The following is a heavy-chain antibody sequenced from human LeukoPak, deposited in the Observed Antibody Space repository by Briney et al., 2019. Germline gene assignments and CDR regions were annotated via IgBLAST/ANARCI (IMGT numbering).Heavy chain of an antibody. CDR1: GFTLSSYA. Sequence: GGSLRLSCAASGFTLSSYAMSWVRQAPGKGLEWVSAISGSGGSTYYADSVKGRFTISRDNSKNTLYLQMNSLRAEDTAVYYCAKKGSGYDYYYYYMDVWGKGTTVTVSS. J-gene: IGHJ6*03. D-gene: IGHD5-12*01. V-gene: IGHV3-23*01. CDR3: AKKGSGYDYYYYYMDV. CDR2: ISGSGGST.